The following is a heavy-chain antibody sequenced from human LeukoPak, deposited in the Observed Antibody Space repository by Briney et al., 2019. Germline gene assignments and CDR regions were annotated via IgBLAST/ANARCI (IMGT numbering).Heavy chain of an antibody. J-gene: IGHJ5*02. CDR3: ARDGYGDYGLGWFDP. Sequence: PSETLSLTCTVSGGSISSYYWSWIRQPPGKGLEWIGYIYYSGSTNYNPSLKSRVTISVDTSKNQFSLKLSSVTAADTAVYYCARDGYGDYGLGWFDPWGQGTLVTVSS. CDR1: GGSISSYY. CDR2: IYYSGST. V-gene: IGHV4-59*12. D-gene: IGHD4-17*01.